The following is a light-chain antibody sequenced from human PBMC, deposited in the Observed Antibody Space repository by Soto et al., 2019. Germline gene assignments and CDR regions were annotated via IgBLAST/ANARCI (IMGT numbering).Light chain of an antibody. CDR3: QQYNSYRT. Sequence: DIQMTQSPSTLSASVGDRVTITCRASQSISSWLAWYQQKQGKAPNLLIYKASTLESGIPSRFSGSESGTEVTRTLSRQKPDDDATYYCQQYNSYRTFGQGTEVEI. CDR2: KAS. V-gene: IGKV1-5*03. CDR1: QSISSW. J-gene: IGKJ1*01.